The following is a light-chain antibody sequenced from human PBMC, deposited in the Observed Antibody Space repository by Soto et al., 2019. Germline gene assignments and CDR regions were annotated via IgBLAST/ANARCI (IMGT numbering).Light chain of an antibody. CDR1: SSNIGAGYD. CDR2: GNS. V-gene: IGLV1-40*01. Sequence: QSVLTQPPSVSGDPGQRVTISCTGSSSNIGAGYDVHWYQQLPGTAPKLLIYGNSNRPSGVPDRFSGSKSGTSASLAITGLQAYDEVNYYCQSYDNSLTGYVFRTGTNDTVL. CDR3: QSYDNSLTGYV. J-gene: IGLJ1*01.